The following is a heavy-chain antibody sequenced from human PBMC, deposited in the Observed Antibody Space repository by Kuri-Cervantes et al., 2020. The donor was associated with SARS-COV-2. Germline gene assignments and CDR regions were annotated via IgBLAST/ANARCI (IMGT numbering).Heavy chain of an antibody. Sequence: GESLKISCVASGFTFSTYPMHWVRQAPGKGLVWVSRINSDGSSISYADSVKGRFTISRDNAKNSLYLQMNSLRAEDTAVYYCAGGIAAAGTNYYYGMDVWGQGTTVTVSS. CDR2: INSDGSSI. V-gene: IGHV3-74*01. CDR1: GFTFSTYP. J-gene: IGHJ6*02. D-gene: IGHD6-13*01. CDR3: AGGIAAAGTNYYYGMDV.